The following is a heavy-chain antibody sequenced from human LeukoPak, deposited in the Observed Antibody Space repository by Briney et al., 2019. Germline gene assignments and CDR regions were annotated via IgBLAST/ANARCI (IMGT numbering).Heavy chain of an antibody. CDR3: ARQRSYRKTDYYGSGDRGRWFDP. V-gene: IGHV4-34*01. J-gene: IGHJ5*02. CDR1: GGSFSGYY. CDR2: INHSGST. D-gene: IGHD3-10*01. Sequence: SETLSLTCAVYGGSFSGYYWSWIRQPPGKGLEWIGEINHSGSTNYNPSLKSRVTISVDTSKNQFSLKLSSVTAADTAVYYCARQRSYRKTDYYGSGDRGRWFDPWGQGTLVTVSS.